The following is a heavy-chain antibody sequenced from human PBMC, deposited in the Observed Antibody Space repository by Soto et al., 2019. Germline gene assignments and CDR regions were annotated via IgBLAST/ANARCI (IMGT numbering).Heavy chain of an antibody. J-gene: IGHJ6*02. CDR3: ARARGPLSRFYYYGMDV. Sequence: SETLSLTCTVSGGSISSYYWSWIRQPPGKGLEWIGYIYYSGSTNYNPSLKSRVTISVDTSKNQFSLKLSSVTAADTAVYYCARARGPLSRFYYYGMDVWGQGTTVTVSS. CDR2: IYYSGST. CDR1: GGSISSYY. V-gene: IGHV4-59*13.